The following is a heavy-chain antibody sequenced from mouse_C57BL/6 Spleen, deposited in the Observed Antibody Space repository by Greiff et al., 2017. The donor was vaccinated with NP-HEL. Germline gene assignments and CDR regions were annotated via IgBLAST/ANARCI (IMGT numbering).Heavy chain of an antibody. Sequence: EVKLMESEGGLVQPGSSMKLSCTASGFTFSDYYMAWVRQVPEKGLEWVANIHYDGSSTYYLDSLKSRFIISRDNAKNILYLQMSSLKSDDTATYYCARVGGYDVGAMDYWGQGTSVTVSS. CDR1: GFTFSDYY. CDR3: ARVGGYDVGAMDY. D-gene: IGHD2-2*01. J-gene: IGHJ4*01. V-gene: IGHV5-16*01. CDR2: IHYDGSST.